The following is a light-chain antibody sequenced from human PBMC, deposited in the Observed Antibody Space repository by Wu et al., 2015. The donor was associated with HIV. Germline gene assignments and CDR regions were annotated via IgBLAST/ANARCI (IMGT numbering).Light chain of an antibody. V-gene: IGKV3-15*01. CDR1: QSVGSS. CDR3: QQYNNWPRT. CDR2: GAS. J-gene: IGKJ1*01. Sequence: VMTQSPATLPVSPGERATLSCRASQSVGSSLAWYQQQPGQAPRLLVYGASTRATGIPDRFSGSGSGTEFTLTISSLQSEDFAVYYCQQYNNWPRTFGQGTKVEIK.